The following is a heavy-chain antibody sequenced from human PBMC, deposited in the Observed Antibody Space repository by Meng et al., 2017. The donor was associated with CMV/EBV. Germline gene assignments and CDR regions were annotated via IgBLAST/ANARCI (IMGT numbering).Heavy chain of an antibody. CDR1: GFTLRSCA. V-gene: IGHV3-30-3*01. Sequence: ASGFTLRSCAMHWVRQAPGKGLKWVAVISNDGGSRYYADSVEGRFTISRDNSKNTLYLQMNSLRDEDTAVYYCARDRAMVRGVIGYWGQGTLVTVSS. J-gene: IGHJ4*02. D-gene: IGHD3-10*01. CDR2: ISNDGGSR. CDR3: ARDRAMVRGVIGY.